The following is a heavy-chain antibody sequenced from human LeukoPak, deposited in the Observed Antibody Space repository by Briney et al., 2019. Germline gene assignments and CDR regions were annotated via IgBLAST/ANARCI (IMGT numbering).Heavy chain of an antibody. CDR1: GYTFTGYY. CDR3: ARSSNPYSSSSSLGY. D-gene: IGHD6-6*01. Sequence: ASVKVSCKASGYTFTGYYMHWVRQAPGQGLEWMGWINPNSGGTNYAQKFQGRVTMTRDTSISTAYMELSRLRSDDTAVYYCARSSNPYSSSSSLGYWGQGTLVTVSS. J-gene: IGHJ4*02. V-gene: IGHV1-2*02. CDR2: INPNSGGT.